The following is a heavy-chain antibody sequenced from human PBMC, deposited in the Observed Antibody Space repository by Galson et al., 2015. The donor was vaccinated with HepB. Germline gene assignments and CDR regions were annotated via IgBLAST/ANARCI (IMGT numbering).Heavy chain of an antibody. CDR1: GFTFSSYS. V-gene: IGHV3-48*01. J-gene: IGHJ4*02. Sequence: SLRLSCAASGFTFSSYSMNWVRQAPGKGLEWVSYISSSSSTIYYADSVKGRFTISRDNAKNSLYLQMNSLRAEDTAVYYCARDSSLPKIAAAGTGYFDYWGQGTLVTVSS. CDR3: ARDSSLPKIAAAGTGYFDY. CDR2: ISSSSSTI. D-gene: IGHD6-13*01.